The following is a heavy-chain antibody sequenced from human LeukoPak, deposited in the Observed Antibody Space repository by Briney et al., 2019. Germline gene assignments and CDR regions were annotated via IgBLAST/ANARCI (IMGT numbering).Heavy chain of an antibody. D-gene: IGHD3-22*01. V-gene: IGHV3-23*01. CDR3: AKFDTYYYDSSGPSIDY. CDR1: GFTFSSYE. J-gene: IGHJ4*02. Sequence: PGGSLRLSCAASGFTFSSYEMNWVRQAPGKGLEWVSAISGSGGSTYYADSVKGRFTISRDNSKNTLYLQMNSLRAEDTAVYYCAKFDTYYYDSSGPSIDYWGQGTLVTVSS. CDR2: ISGSGGST.